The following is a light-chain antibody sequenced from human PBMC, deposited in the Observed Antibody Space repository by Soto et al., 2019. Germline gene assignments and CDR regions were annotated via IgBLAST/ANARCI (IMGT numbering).Light chain of an antibody. Sequence: DIQMTQSLSSLSASVGDTVTITCRASQSISNSLSWYQQKPGKAPKFLIYVASTLQRGVPSRFSGSGSGTDFTLTISSLQPEDVATYYCQQTFSPPYPCGQGTKLEIK. CDR3: QQTFSPPYP. CDR2: VAS. J-gene: IGKJ2*01. CDR1: QSISNS. V-gene: IGKV1-39*01.